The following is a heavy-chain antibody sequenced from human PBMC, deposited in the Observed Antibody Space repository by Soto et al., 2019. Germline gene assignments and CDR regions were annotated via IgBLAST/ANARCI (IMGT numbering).Heavy chain of an antibody. CDR2: ISSSSSYI. Sequence: GGSLRLSCAASGFTFSSYSMNWVRQAPGKGLEWVSSISSSSSYIYYADSVKGRFTISRDNAKNSLYLQMNSLRAEDTAVHYCARDFRLVGSNTIDYWGQGTLVTVSS. D-gene: IGHD1-26*01. V-gene: IGHV3-21*01. J-gene: IGHJ4*02. CDR1: GFTFSSYS. CDR3: ARDFRLVGSNTIDY.